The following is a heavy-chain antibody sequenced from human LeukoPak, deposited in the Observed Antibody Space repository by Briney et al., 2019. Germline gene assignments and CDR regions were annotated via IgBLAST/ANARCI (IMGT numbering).Heavy chain of an antibody. Sequence: GGSLRLSCAASGFTFSSYGMHWVRQAPGRGLEWVAVIWSDGTNKYYADSVKGRFTISRDNSKNTLYLQMNSLRAEDTAVYYCASVPGVTIPPVNFFDYWGQGTLVTVSS. CDR1: GFTFSSYG. CDR2: IWSDGTNK. CDR3: ASVPGVTIPPVNFFDY. D-gene: IGHD3-3*01. V-gene: IGHV3-33*08. J-gene: IGHJ4*02.